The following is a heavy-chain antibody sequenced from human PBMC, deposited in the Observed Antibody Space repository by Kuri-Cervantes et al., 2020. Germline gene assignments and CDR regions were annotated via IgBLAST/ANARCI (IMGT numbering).Heavy chain of an antibody. CDR1: GGSVSSGSYY. V-gene: IGHV4-61*01. CDR2: IYYSGST. CDR3: ARDRLPAL. D-gene: IGHD2-2*01. J-gene: IGHJ4*02. Sequence: SETLSLTCTVSGGSVSSGSYYRSWIRQPPGKGLEWIGYIYYSGSTNYNPSLKSRVTISVDTSKNQFSLKLSSVTAADTAVYYCARDRLPALWGQGTLVTVSS.